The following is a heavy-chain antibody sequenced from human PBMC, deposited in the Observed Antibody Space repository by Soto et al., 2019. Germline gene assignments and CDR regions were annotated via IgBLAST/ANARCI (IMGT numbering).Heavy chain of an antibody. Sequence: QVQLVESGGGVVQPGRSLRLSCAASGFTFSSYGMHWVRQAPGKGLEWVAVIWYDGSNKYYADSVKGRFTISRDNSKNTLYLQMNSLRAEDTAVYYCARGDYDILTGYYTLFDYWGQGTLVTVSS. CDR3: ARGDYDILTGYYTLFDY. CDR2: IWYDGSNK. J-gene: IGHJ4*02. CDR1: GFTFSSYG. V-gene: IGHV3-33*01. D-gene: IGHD3-9*01.